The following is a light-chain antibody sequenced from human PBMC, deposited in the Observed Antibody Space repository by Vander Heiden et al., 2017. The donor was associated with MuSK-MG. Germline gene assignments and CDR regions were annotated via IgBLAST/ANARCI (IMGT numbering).Light chain of an antibody. CDR3: QQDNNWPT. CDR2: GAS. Sequence: EIVTTQSPATLSVSPGERATLSCRASQSVSTNLAWYQQKPGQAPRLLIYGASTRATGIPARFSGSGSGTEFTLTISSLQSEDFAVYYCQQDNNWPTFGHGTKVDIK. CDR1: QSVSTN. V-gene: IGKV3-15*01. J-gene: IGKJ3*01.